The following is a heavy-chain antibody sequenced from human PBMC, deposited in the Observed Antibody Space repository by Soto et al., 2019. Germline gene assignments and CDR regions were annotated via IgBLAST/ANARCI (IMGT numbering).Heavy chain of an antibody. J-gene: IGHJ6*02. V-gene: IGHV3-30-3*01. CDR2: ISYDGSNK. D-gene: IGHD6-13*01. CDR1: GFTFSSYA. CDR3: ARESLAAAGTMYYYGMGV. Sequence: QVQLVESGGGVVQPGRSLRLSCAASGFTFSSYAMHWVRQAPGKGLEWVAVISYDGSNKYYADSVKGRFTISRDNSKNTLYLQMNSLRAEDTAVYYCARESLAAAGTMYYYGMGVWGQGTTVTVSS.